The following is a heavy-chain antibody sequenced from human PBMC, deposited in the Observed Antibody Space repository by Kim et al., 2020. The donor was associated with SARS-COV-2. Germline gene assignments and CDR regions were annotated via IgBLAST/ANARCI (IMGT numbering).Heavy chain of an antibody. CDR3: ARVPRPFDWSPMYV. V-gene: IGHV3-20*01. CDR1: GFTFDDYG. CDR2: INWNGGST. Sequence: GGSLRLSCAASGFTFDDYGMSWVRQAPGKGLEWVSGINWNGGSTGYADSVKGRFTISRDNAKNSLYLQMNSLRAEDTALYHCARVPRPFDWSPMYVWGQGTTVTVSS. D-gene: IGHD3-9*01. J-gene: IGHJ6*02.